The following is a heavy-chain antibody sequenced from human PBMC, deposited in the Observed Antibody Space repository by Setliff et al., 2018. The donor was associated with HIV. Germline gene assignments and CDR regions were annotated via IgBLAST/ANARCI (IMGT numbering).Heavy chain of an antibody. Sequence: ASVKVSCKASGYTFTTYDINWVRQATGQGLEWMWWMNPNSGNTGFAQKFQGRVTMTADTSASTAYMELRSLTSDDTAVYYCVRDERRVAAGSFHYFDYWGQGTLVTVSS. J-gene: IGHJ4*02. D-gene: IGHD6-13*01. CDR2: MNPNSGNT. V-gene: IGHV1-8*02. CDR3: VRDERRVAAGSFHYFDY. CDR1: GYTFTTYD.